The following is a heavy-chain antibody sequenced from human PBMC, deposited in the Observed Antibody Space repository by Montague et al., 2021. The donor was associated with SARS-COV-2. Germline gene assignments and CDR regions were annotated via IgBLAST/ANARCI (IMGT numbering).Heavy chain of an antibody. Sequence: SETLSLTCTVSGGSISSSSYYWGWLRQPPGKGLECIGSIYYSGSTYYNPSLKSLVTISVDTSKNQFSLKLSSVTAAATAVYYCARHVYDILTGYYTYWYFDLWGRGTLVTVSS. CDR1: GGSISSSSYY. J-gene: IGHJ2*01. V-gene: IGHV4-39*01. D-gene: IGHD3-9*01. CDR2: IYYSGST. CDR3: ARHVYDILTGYYTYWYFDL.